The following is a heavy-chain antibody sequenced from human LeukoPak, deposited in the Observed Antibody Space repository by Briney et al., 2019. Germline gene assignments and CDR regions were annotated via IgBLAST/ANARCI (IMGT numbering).Heavy chain of an antibody. Sequence: PSETLSLTCTVSGGSISSSSYYWGWIRQPPGKGLEWIGSIYYSGSTYYNPSLKSRVTISVDTSKNQFSLKLSSVTAADTAVYYCASYRYSSSSAFDYWGQGTLVTVSS. J-gene: IGHJ4*02. CDR2: IYYSGST. CDR3: ASYRYSSSSAFDY. V-gene: IGHV4-39*07. CDR1: GGSISSSSYY. D-gene: IGHD6-6*01.